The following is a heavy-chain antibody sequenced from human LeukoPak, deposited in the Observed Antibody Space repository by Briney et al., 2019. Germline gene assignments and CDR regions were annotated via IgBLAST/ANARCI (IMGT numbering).Heavy chain of an antibody. J-gene: IGHJ4*02. V-gene: IGHV4-61*02. CDR1: GGSINGGNYY. CDR3: ARDLRYSGSYARFDY. D-gene: IGHD1-26*01. Sequence: SETLSLTCTVSGGSINGGNYYWTWIRQPAGKGLEWIGRISPSGTTNYNPSLTSRVTISVDTSKNQFSLKLSFVTAADTAVYYCARDLRYSGSYARFDYWGQGTLVTVSS. CDR2: ISPSGTT.